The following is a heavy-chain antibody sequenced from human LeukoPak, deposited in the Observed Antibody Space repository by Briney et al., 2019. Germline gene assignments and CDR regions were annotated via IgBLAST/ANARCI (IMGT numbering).Heavy chain of an antibody. V-gene: IGHV1-69*13. CDR3: ARDQSFVVVPAGGFDY. D-gene: IGHD2-2*01. CDR1: GGTFSSYA. J-gene: IGHJ4*02. CDR2: IIPIFGTA. Sequence: ASVKVSYKASGGTFSSYAISWVRQAPGQGLEWMGGIIPIFGTANYAQKFQGRVTITADESTSTAYMELSSLRSEDTAVYYCARDQSFVVVPAGGFDYWGQGTLVTVSS.